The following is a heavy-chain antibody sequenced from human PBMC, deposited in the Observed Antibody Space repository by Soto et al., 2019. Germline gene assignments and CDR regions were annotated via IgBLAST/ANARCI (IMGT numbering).Heavy chain of an antibody. J-gene: IGHJ5*02. CDR2: ISGSGRST. CDR1: GFTFDNYA. V-gene: IGHV3-23*01. D-gene: IGHD2-21*02. CDR3: AKRVRGNSES. Sequence: EVQLLESGGGLVQPGGSLRLFCSASGFTFDNYAMSWVRQAPGQGLEWVSAISGSGRSTYYADSVRGRFTISRDNSKNTVSLQMNSLRADDTARYYCAKRVRGNSESWGQGTLVTVSS.